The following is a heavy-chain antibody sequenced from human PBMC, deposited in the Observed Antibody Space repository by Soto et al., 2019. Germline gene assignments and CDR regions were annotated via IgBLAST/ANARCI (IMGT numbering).Heavy chain of an antibody. CDR3: ARDRRRSSYITHYYYGMDV. V-gene: IGHV3-21*01. D-gene: IGHD3-3*01. CDR1: GFIFSSHT. Sequence: EVQLVESGGGLVKPGGSLRLSCAASGFIFSSHTMNWVRQAPGKGLEWVSSISSTSSYIYHAGSVKGRFTISRDNANNSLYLQMTSLRAEDTAVYYCARDRRRSSYITHYYYGMDVWGQGTTVTVSS. CDR2: ISSTSSYI. J-gene: IGHJ6*02.